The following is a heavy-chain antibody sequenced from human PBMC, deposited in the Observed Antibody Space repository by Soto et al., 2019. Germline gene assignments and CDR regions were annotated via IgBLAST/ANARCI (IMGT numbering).Heavy chain of an antibody. CDR3: AKDRARYCGGGSCYSIFDY. CDR2: ISYDGSNK. J-gene: IGHJ4*02. D-gene: IGHD2-15*01. V-gene: IGHV3-30*18. CDR1: GFTFSSYG. Sequence: GGSLRLSCAASGFTFSSYGMHWVRQAPGKGLEWVAVISYDGSNKYYEDSVKGRFTISRDNSKNTLYLQMNSLRAEDTAVYYCAKDRARYCGGGSCYSIFDYWGQGTRVTVSS.